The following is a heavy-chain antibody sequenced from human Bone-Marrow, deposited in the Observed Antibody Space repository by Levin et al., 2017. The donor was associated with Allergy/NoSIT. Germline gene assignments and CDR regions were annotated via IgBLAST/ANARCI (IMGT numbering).Heavy chain of an antibody. J-gene: IGHJ6*02. D-gene: IGHD5-12*01. V-gene: IGHV1-2*02. CDR3: ARDPHVDIVATYGMDV. Sequence: GESLKISCKASGYTFTGYYMHWVRQAPGQGLEWMGWINPNSGGTNYAQKFQGRVTMTRDTSISTAYMELSRLRSDDTAVYYCARDPHVDIVATYGMDVWGQGTTVTVSS. CDR2: INPNSGGT. CDR1: GYTFTGYY.